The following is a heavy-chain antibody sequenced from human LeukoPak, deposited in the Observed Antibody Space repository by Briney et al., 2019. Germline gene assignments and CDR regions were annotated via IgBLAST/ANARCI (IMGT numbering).Heavy chain of an antibody. J-gene: IGHJ3*01. D-gene: IGHD3-9*01. CDR3: ARDADWAYDAFDL. CDR2: TYYRSRWFN. V-gene: IGHV6-1*01. CDR1: GDCVSINSDV. Sequence: SQTLSLTCAISGDCVSINSDVWNWIRQSPSRGLEWLGRTYYRSRWFNDYAVSVKGRITINPDTSKNQFSLQLNSVTPEDTAVYYCARDADWAYDAFDLWGQGTMVTVSS.